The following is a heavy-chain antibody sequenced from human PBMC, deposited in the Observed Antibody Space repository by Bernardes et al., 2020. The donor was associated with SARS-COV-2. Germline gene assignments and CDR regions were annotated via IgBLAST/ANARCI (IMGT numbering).Heavy chain of an antibody. J-gene: IGHJ3*02. V-gene: IGHV1-18*01. CDR2: ISAYNGNT. D-gene: IGHD1-26*01. Sequence: ASVKVSCKASGYTFTSYGISWVRQAPGQGLEWMGWISAYNGNTNYAQKLQGRVTMTTDTSTSTAYMELRSLRSDDTAVYYCARDAEYSGSYPRDAFDIWGQGTMVTVSS. CDR3: ARDAEYSGSYPRDAFDI. CDR1: GYTFTSYG.